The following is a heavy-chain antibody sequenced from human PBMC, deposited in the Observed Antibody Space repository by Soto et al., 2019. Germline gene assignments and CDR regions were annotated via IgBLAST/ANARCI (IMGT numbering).Heavy chain of an antibody. CDR1: GYSFTSYW. J-gene: IGHJ6*02. V-gene: IGHV5-10-1*01. CDR3: ARVNPYYYYGMDV. CDR2: IDPSNSYT. Sequence: PGESLKISCKGSGYSFTSYWISWVRQMPGKSLEWMGRIDPSNSYTNYSPSFQGHVTISADKYISTAYLQWSSLKDSDTAMYYCARVNPYYYYGMDVWGQGTTVTVSS.